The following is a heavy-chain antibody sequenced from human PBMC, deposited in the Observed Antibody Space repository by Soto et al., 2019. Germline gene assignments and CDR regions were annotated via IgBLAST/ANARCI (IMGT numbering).Heavy chain of an antibody. V-gene: IGHV3-23*01. CDR3: AKSVVRGPYGTLDAVDV. J-gene: IGHJ3*01. Sequence: EVQLLESGGALVPPGGSLRLSCATSGFTFTNYALTWVRQAPGKGLEWVSPMSGRGDPKHYVESVKGRFSISRENSHKTVFRQMNSLRVEDTSLYYCAKSVVRGPYGTLDAVDVWGQGTLVTVSS. CDR2: MSGRGDPK. D-gene: IGHD3-10*02. CDR1: GFTFTNYA.